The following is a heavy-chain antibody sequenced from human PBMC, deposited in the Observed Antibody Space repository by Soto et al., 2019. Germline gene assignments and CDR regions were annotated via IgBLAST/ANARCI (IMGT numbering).Heavy chain of an antibody. V-gene: IGHV3-48*02. CDR3: AREYSWNYRDAFDI. Sequence: PGGSLRLSCAASAFTFSSYGMNWVRQAPGKGLEWLSYISGNGATIYNADSVKGRFTISRDNARNLLHLQMNSLTDEDTAVYYCAREYSWNYRDAFDIWGQGTMVTVSS. CDR2: ISGNGATI. D-gene: IGHD1-26*01. J-gene: IGHJ3*02. CDR1: AFTFSSYG.